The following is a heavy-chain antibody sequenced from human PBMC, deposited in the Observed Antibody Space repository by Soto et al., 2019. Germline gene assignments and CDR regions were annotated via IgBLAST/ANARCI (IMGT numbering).Heavy chain of an antibody. Sequence: GGSLRLSCAASGFTFSSYALSWVRQAPGKGLEWVSGISGSGGRTYYADSVKGRFTISRDNSKNTLYLQMNSLRGEDTAVYHCAKGRGADSYYYMDVWGKGTTVTVSS. V-gene: IGHV3-23*01. D-gene: IGHD3-10*01. CDR2: ISGSGGRT. CDR3: AKGRGADSYYYMDV. J-gene: IGHJ6*03. CDR1: GFTFSSYA.